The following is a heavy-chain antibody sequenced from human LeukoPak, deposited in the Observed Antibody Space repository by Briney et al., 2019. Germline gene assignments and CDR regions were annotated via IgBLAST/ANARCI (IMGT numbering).Heavy chain of an antibody. D-gene: IGHD4-23*01. Sequence: GGSLRLSCAASGFTFDDYAMHWVRQAPGKGLEWVSGISWNSGSIGYADSVKGRFTISRDNAKNSLYLQMNSLKTEDTAVYYCTRHEIYGGKPGDYWGQGTLVTVSS. J-gene: IGHJ4*02. CDR1: GFTFDDYA. CDR3: TRHEIYGGKPGDY. CDR2: ISWNSGSI. V-gene: IGHV3-9*01.